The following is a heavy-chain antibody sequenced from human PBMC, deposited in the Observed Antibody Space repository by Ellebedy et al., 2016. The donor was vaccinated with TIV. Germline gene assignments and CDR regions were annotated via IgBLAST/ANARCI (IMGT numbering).Heavy chain of an antibody. CDR3: ARPYSSGWTGYFDL. Sequence: ASVKVSCXASGYTFTSYGISWVRQAPGQGLEWMGWISAYNGNTNYAQKLQGRVTMTTDTSTSTAYMELRSLRSDDTAVYYCARPYSSGWTGYFDLWGRGTLVTVSS. V-gene: IGHV1-18*01. CDR2: ISAYNGNT. CDR1: GYTFTSYG. D-gene: IGHD6-19*01. J-gene: IGHJ2*01.